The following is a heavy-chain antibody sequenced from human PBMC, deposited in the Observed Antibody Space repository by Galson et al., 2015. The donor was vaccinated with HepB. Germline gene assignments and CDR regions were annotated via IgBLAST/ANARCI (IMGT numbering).Heavy chain of an antibody. D-gene: IGHD1-26*01. CDR2: ISAYNGNT. J-gene: IGHJ6*02. CDR3: ARDRGTIVGDTHYYYGMDV. V-gene: IGHV1-18*04. CDR1: GYTFTSYG. Sequence: SVKVSCKASGYTFTSYGISWVRQAPGQGLEWMGWISAYNGNTNYAQKLQGRVTMTTDTSTSTAYMELRSLRSDDTAVYYCARDRGTIVGDTHYYYGMDVWGQGTTVTVSS.